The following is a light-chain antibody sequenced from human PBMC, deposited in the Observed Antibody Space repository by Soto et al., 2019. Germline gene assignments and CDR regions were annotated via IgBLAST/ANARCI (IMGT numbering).Light chain of an antibody. Sequence: EIVLPQSPATLSLSPGERATLSCRASQSVSSYLAWYQQKPGQAPRLLIYDASNRATGIPARFSGSGSGTDFTLTISSLEPEDFAVYYCQQRSNWRRTFGGGTKVDIK. CDR1: QSVSSY. CDR3: QQRSNWRRT. CDR2: DAS. V-gene: IGKV3-11*01. J-gene: IGKJ4*01.